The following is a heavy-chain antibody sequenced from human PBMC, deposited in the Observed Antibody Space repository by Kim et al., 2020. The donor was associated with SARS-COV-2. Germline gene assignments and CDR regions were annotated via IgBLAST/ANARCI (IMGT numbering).Heavy chain of an antibody. V-gene: IGHV3-20*04. CDR1: GFTFDDYG. D-gene: IGHD2-15*01. Sequence: GGSLRLSCAASGFTFDDYGMSWVRQAPGKGLEWVSGINWNGGSTGYADSVKGRFTISRDNAKNSLYLQMNSLRAEDTALYYCARDPAPVFAATGIYYYYYYYMDVWGKGTTVTVSS. CDR3: ARDPAPVFAATGIYYYYYYYMDV. CDR2: INWNGGST. J-gene: IGHJ6*03.